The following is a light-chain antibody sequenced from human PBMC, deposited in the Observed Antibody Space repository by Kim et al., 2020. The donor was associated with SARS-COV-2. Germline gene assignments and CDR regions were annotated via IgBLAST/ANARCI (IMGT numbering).Light chain of an antibody. CDR1: NIGSNW. Sequence: VSVAAGKPAWITGGVRNIGSNWVHWYQLKPGQAVVLFIFYDSDRPSGSPGRVSVSISGNSATLTISRGEAGDEADYYCQVCDSGVVLGGGTQLTVL. CDR3: QVCDSGVV. V-gene: IGLV3-21*04. CDR2: YDS. J-gene: IGLJ2*01.